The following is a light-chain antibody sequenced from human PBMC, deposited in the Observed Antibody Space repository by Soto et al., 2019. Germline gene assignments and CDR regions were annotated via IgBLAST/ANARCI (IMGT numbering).Light chain of an antibody. J-gene: IGLJ2*01. CDR3: SSLTSTNTLA. Sequence: QSALTQPASVSGSPGQSITISCTGTSSDVGGYNYVSWYQQHPGKAPKLMIYEVSYRPSGVSNRFSGSKSGNTASLTISGLQAEDEAGYYCSSLTSTNTLAFGGGTKHTVL. CDR2: EVS. CDR1: SSDVGGYNY. V-gene: IGLV2-14*01.